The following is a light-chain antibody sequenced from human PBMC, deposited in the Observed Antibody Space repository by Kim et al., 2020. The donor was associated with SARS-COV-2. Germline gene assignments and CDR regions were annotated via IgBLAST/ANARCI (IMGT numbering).Light chain of an antibody. CDR3: SSYTSSSTLV. Sequence: GQSLTLSCTGTSSDVGGYNYVSWYQQHPGKAPKLMIYDVSKRPSGVSNRFSGSKSGNTASLTISGLQAEDEADYYCSSYTSSSTLVFGGGTKLTVL. CDR2: DVS. J-gene: IGLJ3*02. CDR1: SSDVGGYNY. V-gene: IGLV2-14*04.